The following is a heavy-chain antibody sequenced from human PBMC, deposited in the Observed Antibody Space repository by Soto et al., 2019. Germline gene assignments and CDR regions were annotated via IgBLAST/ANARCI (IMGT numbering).Heavy chain of an antibody. J-gene: IGHJ3*01. CDR3: VRDRWGELPA. CDR1: GFTFSNYW. Sequence: EVQLVESGGGLVHPGGSLRLSCAASGFTFSNYWMLWVRQVPGKGLVFVSRINTDGSGTTYADSVKGRFTISRDNAKDTLYLLMNSLRAEDTAVYYCVRDRWGELPAWGQGTMVTVSS. V-gene: IGHV3-74*01. D-gene: IGHD3-16*01. CDR2: INTDGSGT.